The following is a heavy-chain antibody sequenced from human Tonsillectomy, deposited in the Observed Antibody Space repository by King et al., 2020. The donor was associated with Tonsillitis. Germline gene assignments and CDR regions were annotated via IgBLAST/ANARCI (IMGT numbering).Heavy chain of an antibody. CDR1: GFTFSSYG. CDR3: AITHYDSSGNDAFDI. D-gene: IGHD3-22*01. CDR2: RWDVGSNK. Sequence: VQLVESGGGVVQPGRSLRLSFAASGFTFSSYGMHWVRPAPGKGREWVAVRWDVGSNKYYADSVKGRFPISRDNSKNTLYLQMNSLRAEDTAVYYCAITHYDSSGNDAFDIWGQGTMVTVSS. V-gene: IGHV3-33*08. J-gene: IGHJ3*02.